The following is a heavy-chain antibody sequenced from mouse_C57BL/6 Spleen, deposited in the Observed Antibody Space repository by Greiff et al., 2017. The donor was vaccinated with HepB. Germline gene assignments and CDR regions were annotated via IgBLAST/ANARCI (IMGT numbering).Heavy chain of an antibody. V-gene: IGHV5-6*02. J-gene: IGHJ2*01. D-gene: IGHD2-12*01. CDR3: ARLLYPFDY. CDR1: GFTFSSYG. Sequence: DVMLVESGGDLVKPGGSLKLSCAASGFTFSSYGMSWVRQTPDKRLEWVATISSGGSYTYYPDSVKGRFTISRDNAKNTLYLQMSSLKSEDTAMYYCARLLYPFDYWGQGTTLTVSS. CDR2: ISSGGSYT.